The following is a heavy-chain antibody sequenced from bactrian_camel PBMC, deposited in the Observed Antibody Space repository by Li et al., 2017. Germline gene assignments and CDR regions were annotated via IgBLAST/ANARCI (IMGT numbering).Heavy chain of an antibody. CDR1: GFRFSIYH. CDR3: AGSRTYCSSNEFVY. J-gene: IGHJ4*01. V-gene: IGHV3S10*01. Sequence: DVQLVESGGGLVHPGGSLRLSCAGSGFRFSIYHMNWVRRAPGKDREGVATIDIYDRISYADSVKGRFTISQDNAKNTVYLEMNSLKPEDTAMYYCAGSRTYCSSNEFVYWGQGTQVTVS. CDR2: IDIYDRI. D-gene: IGHD3*01.